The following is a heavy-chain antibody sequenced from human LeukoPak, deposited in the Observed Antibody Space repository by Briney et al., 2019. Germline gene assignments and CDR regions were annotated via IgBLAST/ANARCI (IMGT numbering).Heavy chain of an antibody. CDR3: ARSYSSSWYFDY. CDR1: GGSISSGDYY. CDR2: IYYSGST. J-gene: IGHJ4*02. V-gene: IGHV4-30-4*08. D-gene: IGHD6-13*01. Sequence: SQTLSLTCTVSGGSISSGDYYWSWIRQPPGKGLEWIGYIYYSGSTNYNPSLKSRVTISVDTSKNQFSLKLSSVTAADTAVYYYARSYSSSWYFDYWGQGTLVTVSS.